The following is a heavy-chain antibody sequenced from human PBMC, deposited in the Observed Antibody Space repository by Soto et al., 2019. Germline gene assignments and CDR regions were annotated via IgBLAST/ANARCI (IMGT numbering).Heavy chain of an antibody. CDR2: IYYSGST. V-gene: IGHV4-59*01. J-gene: IGHJ5*02. Sequence: SETLSLTCTVSGGSISSYYWSWIRQSPGKGLEWIGYIYYSGSTNYNPSLKSRVTISVDTSKNQFSLKLSSVTAADTAVYYCARDLPGSSSSGDNWFDPWGQGTLVTVSS. CDR3: ARDLPGSSSSGDNWFDP. CDR1: GGSISSYY. D-gene: IGHD6-6*01.